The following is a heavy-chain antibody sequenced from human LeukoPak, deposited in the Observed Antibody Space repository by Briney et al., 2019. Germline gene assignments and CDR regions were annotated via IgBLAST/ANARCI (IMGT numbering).Heavy chain of an antibody. CDR1: GGSISSGDYY. J-gene: IGHJ4*02. Sequence: SETLSLTCTVSGGSISSGDYYWSWIRQPPGKGLEWIGYIYYSGSTYYNPSLKSRVTISVDTSKNQFSLKLSSATAVDTAVYYCARLDYGDYLPDYWGQGTLVTVSS. CDR3: ARLDYGDYLPDY. V-gene: IGHV4-30-4*08. CDR2: IYYSGST. D-gene: IGHD4-17*01.